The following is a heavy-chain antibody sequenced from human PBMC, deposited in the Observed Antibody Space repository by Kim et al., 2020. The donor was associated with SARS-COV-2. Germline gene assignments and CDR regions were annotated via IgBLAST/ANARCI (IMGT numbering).Heavy chain of an antibody. D-gene: IGHD6-19*01. J-gene: IGHJ4*02. V-gene: IGHV6-1*01. Sequence: SVKSRITINPDTSKNQFSLQLNSVTPEDTAVYYCARVTGGQWLVLGYFDYWGQGTLVTVSS. CDR3: ARVTGGQWLVLGYFDY.